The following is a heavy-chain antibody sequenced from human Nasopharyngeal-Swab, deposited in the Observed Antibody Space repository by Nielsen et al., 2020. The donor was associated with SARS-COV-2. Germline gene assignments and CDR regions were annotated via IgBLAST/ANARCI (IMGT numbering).Heavy chain of an antibody. V-gene: IGHV4-39*01. CDR3: ARPYRYCSGGSCHSGGAFDI. J-gene: IGHJ3*02. Sequence: WIRQPPGKGLEWIGSIYYGGSTYYNPSLKSRVTISVDTSKNQFSLKLSSVTAADTAVYYCARPYRYCSGGSCHSGGAFDIWGQGTMVTVSS. D-gene: IGHD2-15*01. CDR2: IYYGGST.